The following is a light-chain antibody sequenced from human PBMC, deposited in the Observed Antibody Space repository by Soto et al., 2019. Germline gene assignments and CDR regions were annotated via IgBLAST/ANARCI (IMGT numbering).Light chain of an antibody. V-gene: IGKV1-5*01. CDR2: DAS. CDR3: QQYNSYS. Sequence: DIQMTQSPSTLSASVGDRVTITCRASQSISSWLAWYQQKRGKAPKLLIYDASSLESGVPSRFNGSGSGTEFTLTISSLQPDDFATYYCQQYNSYSFGQGTKVEIK. CDR1: QSISSW. J-gene: IGKJ1*01.